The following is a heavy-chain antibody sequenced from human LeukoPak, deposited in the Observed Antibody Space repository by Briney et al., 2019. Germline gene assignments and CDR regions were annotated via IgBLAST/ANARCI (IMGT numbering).Heavy chain of an antibody. V-gene: IGHV1-18*01. D-gene: IGHD6-13*01. Sequence: ASVKVSCKASGGTFSSYAISWVRQAPGQGLEWMGWISAYNGNTNYAQKLQGRVTMTTDTSTSTAYMELRSLRSDDTAVYYCARDGRIAAAGSFDYWGQGTLVTVSS. CDR2: ISAYNGNT. CDR3: ARDGRIAAAGSFDY. J-gene: IGHJ4*02. CDR1: GGTFSSYA.